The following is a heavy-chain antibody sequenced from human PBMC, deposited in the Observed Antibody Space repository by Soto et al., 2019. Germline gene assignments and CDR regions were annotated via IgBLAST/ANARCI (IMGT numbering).Heavy chain of an antibody. CDR3: ARDSNVLTGTTTDPDAFDI. D-gene: IGHD1-7*01. CDR2: ISAYNGNT. CDR1: GYTFTSYG. Sequence: ASVKVSCKASGYTFTSYGISWVRQAPGQALEWMGWISAYNGNTNYAQKLQGRVTMTTVTSTRTAYMELRSLRSDDTAVYYWARDSNVLTGTTTDPDAFDIWGQGTMVTVSS. V-gene: IGHV1-18*04. J-gene: IGHJ3*02.